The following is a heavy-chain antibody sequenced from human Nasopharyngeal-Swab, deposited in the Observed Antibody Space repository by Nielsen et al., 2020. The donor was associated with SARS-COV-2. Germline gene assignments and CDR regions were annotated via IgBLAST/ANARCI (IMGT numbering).Heavy chain of an antibody. J-gene: IGHJ5*02. V-gene: IGHV3-30*02. Sequence: GESLKISCTASGFTFSSYGMHWVRQAPGKGLEWVAFIRYDGSNKYYADSVKGRFTISRDNSKNTLYLQMNSLRAEDTAVYYCAKDGDDILTGYFSYWFDPWGQGTLVTVSS. CDR3: AKDGDDILTGYFSYWFDP. CDR1: GFTFSSYG. D-gene: IGHD3-9*01. CDR2: IRYDGSNK.